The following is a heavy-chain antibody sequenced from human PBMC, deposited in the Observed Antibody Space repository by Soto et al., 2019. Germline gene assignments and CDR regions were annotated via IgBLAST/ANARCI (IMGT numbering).Heavy chain of an antibody. CDR2: ISAYNGNT. J-gene: IGHJ4*02. Sequence: QVQLVQSGAEVKKPGASVKVSCKASGYTFTSYGISWVRQAPGHGLEWMGWISAYNGNTNYAQKHPGQVTMTTAPSTGTTYMKLRSLRSDTAASYYGASGAAGNYWGQGTQVSVYS. D-gene: IGHD3-10*01. CDR3: ASGAAGNY. V-gene: IGHV1-18*01. CDR1: GYTFTSYG.